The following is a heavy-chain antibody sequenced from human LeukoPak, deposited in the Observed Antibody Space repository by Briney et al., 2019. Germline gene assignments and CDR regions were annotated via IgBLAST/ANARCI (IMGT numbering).Heavy chain of an antibody. J-gene: IGHJ1*01. CDR3: AKDPSGTTPRGYFQH. V-gene: IGHV3-48*01. CDR2: ISSSSSTI. D-gene: IGHD4-17*01. CDR1: GFTFSSYS. Sequence: GGSLRLSCAASGFTFSSYSMNWVRQAPGKGLEWVSYISSSSSTIYYADSVKGRFTISRDNSKNTLYLQMNTLRAEDTAVYYCAKDPSGTTPRGYFQHWGQGTLVTVSS.